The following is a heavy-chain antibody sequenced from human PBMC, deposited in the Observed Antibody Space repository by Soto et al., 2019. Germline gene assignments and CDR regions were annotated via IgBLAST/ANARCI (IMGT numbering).Heavy chain of an antibody. CDR1: GFTFSSYW. CDR3: ARAIPHYDFWSGYGNILDP. J-gene: IGHJ5*02. CDR2: IKQDGSEK. V-gene: IGHV3-7*05. Sequence: PGGSLRLSCAASGFTFSSYWMSWVRQAPGKGLEWVANIKQDGSEKYYVDSVKGRFTISRDNAKNSLYLQMNSLRAEDTAVYYCARAIPHYDFWSGYGNILDPWGQGTLVTVSS. D-gene: IGHD3-3*01.